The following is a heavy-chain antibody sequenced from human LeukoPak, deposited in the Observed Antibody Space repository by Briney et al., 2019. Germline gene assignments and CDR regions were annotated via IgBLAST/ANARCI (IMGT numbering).Heavy chain of an antibody. CDR3: AKDLHYGDYGPDFDN. CDR1: GGTFSKYA. Sequence: WGSLTLSCAASGGTFSKYAMTWVRQAPGKGLEWVASIWNVGNDKFYADSVRGRFTISRDNSQNTLYLHMRSLRDDDTAFYYCAKDLHYGDYGPDFDNRGQGTLVTVSS. CDR2: IWNVGNDK. D-gene: IGHD4-17*01. V-gene: IGHV3-33*06. J-gene: IGHJ4*02.